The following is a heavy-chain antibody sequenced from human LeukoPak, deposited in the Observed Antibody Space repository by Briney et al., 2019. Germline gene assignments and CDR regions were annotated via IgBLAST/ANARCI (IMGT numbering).Heavy chain of an antibody. Sequence: ASVKVSCKASGYTFTSYGISWVRQAPGQGLEWMGWISAYNGNTNYAQKLQGRVTMTTDTSTSTAYMELRSLRSDDTAVYYCARDRYCSSTSCQSYMDVWGKGTTVTVSS. CDR1: GYTFTSYG. CDR3: ARDRYCSSTSCQSYMDV. D-gene: IGHD2-2*01. CDR2: ISAYNGNT. J-gene: IGHJ6*03. V-gene: IGHV1-18*01.